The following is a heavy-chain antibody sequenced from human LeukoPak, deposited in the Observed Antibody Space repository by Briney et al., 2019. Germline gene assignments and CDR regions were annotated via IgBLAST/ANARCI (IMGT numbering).Heavy chain of an antibody. V-gene: IGHV3-13*01. CDR2: IGTGGDT. J-gene: IGHJ4*02. Sequence: GGSLRLSCAASGFTFSSADLRWVRQVTGKGLEWVSAIGTGGDTYYADSVRGRFTISRDNAKNSLYLQMNSLRAEDTAVYYCASFGNPYDSSGYSGYWGQGTLVTVSS. CDR1: GFTFSSAD. D-gene: IGHD3-22*01. CDR3: ASFGNPYDSSGYSGY.